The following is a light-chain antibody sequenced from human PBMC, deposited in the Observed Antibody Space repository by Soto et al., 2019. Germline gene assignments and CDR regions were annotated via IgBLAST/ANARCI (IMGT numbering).Light chain of an antibody. V-gene: IGKV3-20*01. CDR3: HEYGSSAA. J-gene: IGKJ1*01. CDR2: DAS. CDR1: QGVSRY. Sequence: TRRFRASQGVSRYLGWYQQKPGQAPRLLIYDASNRATGIPDRFSGSGSRTAFYLTIRRSRPSDFVVYHFHEYGSSAALGHGTKVDIK.